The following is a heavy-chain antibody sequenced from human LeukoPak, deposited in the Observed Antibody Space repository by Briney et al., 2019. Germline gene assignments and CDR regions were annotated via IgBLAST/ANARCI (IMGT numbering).Heavy chain of an antibody. Sequence: PSETLSLTCTVSGGSISSYYWSWIRQPAGKGLESIGHISTSGSTNYNPSLKSRVTMSVDTSKNQFSLKLSSVTAADTAVYYCARVRYSDCSVLTGKRSYYFDYWGQGTLVTVSS. D-gene: IGHD3-22*01. CDR2: ISTSGST. CDR1: GGSISSYY. CDR3: ARVRYSDCSVLTGKRSYYFDY. J-gene: IGHJ4*02. V-gene: IGHV4-4*07.